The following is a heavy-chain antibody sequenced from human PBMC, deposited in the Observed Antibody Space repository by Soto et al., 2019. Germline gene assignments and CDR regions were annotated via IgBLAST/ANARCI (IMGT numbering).Heavy chain of an antibody. J-gene: IGHJ4*02. CDR3: ARQYVGVPTIPMLSYGY. D-gene: IGHD2-21*01. Sequence: EXLKISCKFSGYXFTSYLLAWVRHMPGKGLEWMGIIFPGNSNTRYSPSFQGQVTISVDKSFNTSYLQWSSLKDSDTAIYYFARQYVGVPTIPMLSYGYWGQGTPGTVSS. CDR1: GYXFTSYL. V-gene: IGHV5-51*01. CDR2: IFPGNSNT.